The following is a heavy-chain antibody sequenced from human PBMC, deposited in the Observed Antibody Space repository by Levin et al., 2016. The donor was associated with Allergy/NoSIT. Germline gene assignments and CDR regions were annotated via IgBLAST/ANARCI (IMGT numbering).Heavy chain of an antibody. J-gene: IGHJ4*02. V-gene: IGHV3-23*01. CDR3: AKDAVVTATSPWFYFDS. CDR2: ISASGDST. Sequence: GESLKISCAASGFTFSDYGMSWVRQAPGKGLEWVSTISASGDSTYYADSVRGRFTVSRDNSQNMFHLHMDSLGADDTATYFCAKDAVVTATSPWFYFDSWGQGTLVTVSS. CDR1: GFTFSDYG. D-gene: IGHD2-21*02.